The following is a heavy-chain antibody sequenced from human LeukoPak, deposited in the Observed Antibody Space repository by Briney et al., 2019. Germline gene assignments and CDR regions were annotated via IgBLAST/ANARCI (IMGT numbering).Heavy chain of an antibody. CDR1: GFSVRNNY. D-gene: IGHD1-26*01. CDR3: AREMWELALFDY. J-gene: IGHJ4*02. V-gene: IGHV3-66*01. Sequence: GGSLRLSCAASGFSVRNNYMAWVRQAPGKGLEWVSVIYSGGSTYYADSVKGRFTISRDNPKNTLYLQMNSLRAEDTAVYYCAREMWELALFDYWGQGTLVTVSS. CDR2: IYSGGST.